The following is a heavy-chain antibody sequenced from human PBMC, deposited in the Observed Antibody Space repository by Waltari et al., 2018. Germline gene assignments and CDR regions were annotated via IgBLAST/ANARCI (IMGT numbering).Heavy chain of an antibody. CDR1: GFTFSRYA. D-gene: IGHD6-6*01. CDR3: AKDFTVAALTED. Sequence: EVQLLESGGGLVQPGGSLRLSCAASGFTFSRYAIGWVRQAPGKGLEWVSAISGSGGSTYYADSVKGRFTISRDNSKNTLYLQMNSLRAEDTAVYYCAKDFTVAALTEDWGQGTLVTVSS. J-gene: IGHJ4*02. CDR2: ISGSGGST. V-gene: IGHV3-23*01.